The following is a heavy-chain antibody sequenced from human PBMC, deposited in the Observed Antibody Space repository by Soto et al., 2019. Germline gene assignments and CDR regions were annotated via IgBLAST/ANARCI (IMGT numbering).Heavy chain of an antibody. CDR2: VDNDGSGT. D-gene: IGHD3-10*01. Sequence: GGSLRLSCSASGFTFRSYAMHWVRQAPGKGLMWVSRVDNDGSGTSYADSVKGRFTMSRDNAKNTVYLQMNSLRVDDTAVYYCGSVFEHWGQGIMVTVSS. CDR1: GFTFRSYA. V-gene: IGHV3-74*01. J-gene: IGHJ4*02. CDR3: GSVFEH.